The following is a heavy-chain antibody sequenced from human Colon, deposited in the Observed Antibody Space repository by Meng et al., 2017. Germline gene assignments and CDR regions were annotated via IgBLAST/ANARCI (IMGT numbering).Heavy chain of an antibody. CDR1: GGSFSGFY. J-gene: IGHJ5*02. Sequence: QVQIQQGGPGLLKPSETLALTCAGSGGSFSGFYWSWIRQPPGKGLEWIGEIDHFGISNYNSSLKGRLTMSVDTSKKQISLTLTSVTAADTAVYYCATGLRHGDWFDPWGPGTLVTVSS. CDR3: ATGLRHGDWFDP. CDR2: IDHFGIS. D-gene: IGHD4-17*01. V-gene: IGHV4-34*02.